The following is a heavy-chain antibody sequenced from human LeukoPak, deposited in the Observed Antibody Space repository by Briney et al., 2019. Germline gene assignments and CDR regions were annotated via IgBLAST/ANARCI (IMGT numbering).Heavy chain of an antibody. CDR1: GGTFSSYA. CDR3: ARDNYYDSSPYSDY. V-gene: IGHV1-69*13. D-gene: IGHD3-22*01. Sequence: SVKVSCKASGGTFSSYAISWVRQAPGQGLEWMGGIIPIFGTANYAQKFQGRVTITADESTSTAYMELSSLRSEDTAVYYCARDNYYDSSPYSDYWGQGTLVTVSS. J-gene: IGHJ4*02. CDR2: IIPIFGTA.